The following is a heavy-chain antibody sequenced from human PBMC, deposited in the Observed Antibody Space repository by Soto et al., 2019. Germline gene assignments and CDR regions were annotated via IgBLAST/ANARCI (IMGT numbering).Heavy chain of an antibody. V-gene: IGHV3-74*01. Sequence: GGSLRLSCAASGFTFSSYWMHWVRQAPGKGLVWVSRINSDGSSTSYADSVKGRFTTSRDNAKNTLYLQMNSLRAEDTAVYYCARDLYCGGDCYPYYYYGMDVWGQGTTVTVSS. CDR1: GFTFSSYW. D-gene: IGHD2-21*02. J-gene: IGHJ6*02. CDR3: ARDLYCGGDCYPYYYYGMDV. CDR2: INSDGSST.